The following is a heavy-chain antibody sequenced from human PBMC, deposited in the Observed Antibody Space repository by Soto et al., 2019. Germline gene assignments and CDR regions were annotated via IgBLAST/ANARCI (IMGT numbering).Heavy chain of an antibody. D-gene: IGHD6-19*01. J-gene: IGHJ5*02. V-gene: IGHV1-2*02. CDR1: GYTFTGYY. CDR2: INPNSGGT. CDR3: ARPYSRGWSNWFDP. Sequence: ASVKVSCKASGYTFTGYYMHWVRQAPGQGLEWMGWINPNSGGTNYAQKFQGRVTMTRDTSISTAYMELSRLRSDDTAVYYCARPYSRGWSNWFDPWGQGTLVNVSS.